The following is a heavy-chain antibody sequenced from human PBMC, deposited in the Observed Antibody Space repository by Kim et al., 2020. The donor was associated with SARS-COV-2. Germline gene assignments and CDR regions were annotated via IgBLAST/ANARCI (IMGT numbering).Heavy chain of an antibody. CDR3: ATTYGG. Sequence: NHEGSTNYSPSLKSRVTISVDTSKNQFALKLSSVTAADTAVYYCATTYGGWGQGTLVTVSS. D-gene: IGHD4-17*01. J-gene: IGHJ4*02. CDR2: NHEGST. V-gene: IGHV4-34*01.